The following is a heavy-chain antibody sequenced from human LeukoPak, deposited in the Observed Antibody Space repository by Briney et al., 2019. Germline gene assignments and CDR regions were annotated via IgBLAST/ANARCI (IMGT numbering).Heavy chain of an antibody. V-gene: IGHV1-2*02. CDR3: ARAGAVVDNWFDP. Sequence: ASVKVSCKASGYTLTGYYMHWVRQAPGHGLEWMGWINPNSGGTNYTQKFQGRVTITADTSTTTAYMELRSLRSDDTAVYYCARAGAVVDNWFDPWGQGTLVTVSS. CDR1: GYTLTGYY. J-gene: IGHJ5*02. CDR2: INPNSGGT. D-gene: IGHD2-15*01.